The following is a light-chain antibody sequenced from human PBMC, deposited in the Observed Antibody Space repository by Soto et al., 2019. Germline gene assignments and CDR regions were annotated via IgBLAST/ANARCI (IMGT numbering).Light chain of an antibody. V-gene: IGKV3-20*01. CDR3: QQYGSSRWT. J-gene: IGKJ1*01. Sequence: EIVLTDSPGTLSLSPGERATLSRRASQSVSSSYLAWYQQKPGQAPRLLIYGASSRDTGIPDRFSGSGSGTDFTLTISRLEPEDFAVYYCQQYGSSRWTFGQGTKVDIK. CDR1: QSVSSSY. CDR2: GAS.